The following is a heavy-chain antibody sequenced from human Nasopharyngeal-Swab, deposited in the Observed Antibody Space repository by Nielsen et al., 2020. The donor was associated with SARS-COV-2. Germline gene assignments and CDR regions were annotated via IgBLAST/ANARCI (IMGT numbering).Heavy chain of an antibody. CDR2: INPNSGGT. D-gene: IGHD6-6*01. CDR3: ARDGTSRGIASRPGLYYYPMDV. V-gene: IGHV1-2*06. J-gene: IGHJ6*04. CDR1: GYSFSAYY. Sequence: ASVKVSCKASGYSFSAYYIHWVRQAPGQGLEWMGRINPNSGGTDYAQKFQGRVTMTRDTSIRTAYMDLSSLRSDDTAMYYCARDGTSRGIASRPGLYYYPMDVWGKGTTVTVSS.